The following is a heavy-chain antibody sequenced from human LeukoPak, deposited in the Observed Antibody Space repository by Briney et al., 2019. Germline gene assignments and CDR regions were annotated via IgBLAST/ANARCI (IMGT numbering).Heavy chain of an antibody. J-gene: IGHJ4*02. D-gene: IGHD7-27*01. CDR3: ARDPITGDYFDY. CDR1: GFTFSSYE. V-gene: IGHV3-48*03. CDR2: ISSSGSTI. Sequence: GGSLRLSCAAYGFTFSSYEMNWVRQAPGKGLEWVSYISSSGSTIYYADSVKGRFTISRDNAKNSLYLQMNSLRAEDTAVYYCARDPITGDYFDYWGQGTLVTVSS.